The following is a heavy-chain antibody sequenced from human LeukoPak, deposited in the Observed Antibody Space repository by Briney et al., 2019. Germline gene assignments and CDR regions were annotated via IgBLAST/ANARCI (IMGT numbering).Heavy chain of an antibody. Sequence: SGGSLRLSCAASGFTFSNYWMTWVRQAPGKGLEWVAHIKEDGGEKHYVDPVKGRFTISRDNSKNTLYLQMNSLRAEDTAVYYCAKGPPFDPWGQGTLVTVSS. CDR1: GFTFSNYW. V-gene: IGHV3-7*03. CDR2: IKEDGGEK. CDR3: AKGPPFDP. J-gene: IGHJ5*02.